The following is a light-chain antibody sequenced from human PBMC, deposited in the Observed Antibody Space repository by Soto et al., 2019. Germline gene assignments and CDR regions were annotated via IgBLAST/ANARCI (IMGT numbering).Light chain of an antibody. Sequence: EIVLTQSPGTLSLSPGERATLSCRASQTITSSYXAWYQQKPGQAPRLLXXXXXNRATGIPDXFSGSXSGTXXXXXXXXXXXXDFTVYYCHQYGGSWTFGQGTKVEIK. J-gene: IGKJ1*01. CDR3: HQYGGSWT. CDR1: QTITSSY. CDR2: XXX. V-gene: IGKV3-20*01.